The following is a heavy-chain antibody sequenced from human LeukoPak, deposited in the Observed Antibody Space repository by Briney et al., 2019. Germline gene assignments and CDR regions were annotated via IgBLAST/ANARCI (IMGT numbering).Heavy chain of an antibody. CDR2: INPNSGGT. CDR3: ARDTYFGNYFIDY. CDR1: GYTFTGYY. Sequence: GASVKVSCKASGYTFTGYYMHWVRQAPGQGLEWMGWINPNSGGTNYAQKFQGRVTMPRDTSISTAYMELSRLRSDDTAVYYCARDTYFGNYFIDYWGQGTLVTVSS. V-gene: IGHV1-2*02. J-gene: IGHJ4*02. D-gene: IGHD1-26*01.